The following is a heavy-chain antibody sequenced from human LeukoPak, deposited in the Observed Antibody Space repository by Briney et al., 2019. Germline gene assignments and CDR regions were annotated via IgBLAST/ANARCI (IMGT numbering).Heavy chain of an antibody. Sequence: GGSLRLSCAVSGFTVSSNYMNWVRQAPGKGLEWVSVIYSDESTYYADSVKGRFTISRDNSKNTVYLQMKFLRAEDTAVYYCARDPSGSFHWGQGTLVTVSS. CDR2: IYSDEST. J-gene: IGHJ4*02. V-gene: IGHV3-53*01. CDR1: GFTVSSNY. D-gene: IGHD1-26*01. CDR3: ARDPSGSFH.